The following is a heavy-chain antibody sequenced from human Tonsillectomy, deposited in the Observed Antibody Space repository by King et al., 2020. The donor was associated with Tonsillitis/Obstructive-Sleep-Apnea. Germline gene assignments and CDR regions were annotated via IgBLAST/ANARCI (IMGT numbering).Heavy chain of an antibody. V-gene: IGHV3-33*01. CDR2: IWYDGTNK. J-gene: IGHJ4*02. D-gene: IGHD2-2*01. CDR3: ARDQALGYCSTTSCSQIDY. CDR1: GFTFNHYA. Sequence: VQLVESGGGVVQPGRSLTLSCAASGFTFNHYATHWVRQAPGKGLEWVAVIWYDGTNKYYADSVKGRFTISRDNSKNTLYLQMNSLRAEDTAVYYCARDQALGYCSTTSCSQIDYWGQGTLVTISS.